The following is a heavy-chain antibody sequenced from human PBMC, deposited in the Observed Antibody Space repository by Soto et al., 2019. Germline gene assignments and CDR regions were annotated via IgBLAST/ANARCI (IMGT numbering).Heavy chain of an antibody. V-gene: IGHV4-31*03. CDR1: GGSISSGGYY. CDR3: ARRAFSSSSSWFDP. J-gene: IGHJ5*02. D-gene: IGHD6-6*01. Sequence: TLSLTCTVSGGSISSGGYYWSWIRQHPGKGLEWIGYIYYSGRTYYNPSLHSRVSIAVDTTENQFSMKLTSVTAADTSVYYCARRAFSSSSSWFDPWGRGTMVTVYS. CDR2: IYYSGRT.